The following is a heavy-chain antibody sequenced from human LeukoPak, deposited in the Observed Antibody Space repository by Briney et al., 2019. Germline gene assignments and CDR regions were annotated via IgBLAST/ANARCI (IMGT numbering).Heavy chain of an antibody. Sequence: GGSLRLSCAASGFTFSDYYMSWIRQAPGKGLEWVSYISSSGSTIYYADSVKGRFTISRDNAKDSLYLQMNSLRAEDTAVYYCARLGRWLQLGYFQHWGQGTLVTVSS. CDR3: ARLGRWLQLGYFQH. J-gene: IGHJ1*01. D-gene: IGHD5-24*01. CDR2: ISSSGSTI. V-gene: IGHV3-11*01. CDR1: GFTFSDYY.